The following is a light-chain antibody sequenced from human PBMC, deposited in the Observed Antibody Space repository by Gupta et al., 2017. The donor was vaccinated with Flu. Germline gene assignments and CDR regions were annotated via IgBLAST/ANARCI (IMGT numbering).Light chain of an antibody. CDR1: QSISSW. J-gene: IGKJ1*01. V-gene: IGKV1-5*03. CDR3: QQYNSYSRT. CDR2: KAS. Sequence: PSTLSASVGDRVTITCRASQSISSWLAWYQQKPGKAPKLLIYKASSLESGVPSRFSGSGSGTEFTLTIYSLQPDDFATYYCQQYNSYSRTFGQGTKVEIK.